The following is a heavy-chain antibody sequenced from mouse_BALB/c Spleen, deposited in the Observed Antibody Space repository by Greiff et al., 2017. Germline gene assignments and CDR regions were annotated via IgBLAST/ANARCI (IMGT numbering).Heavy chain of an antibody. D-gene: IGHD4-1*01. CDR1: GYTFTSYW. V-gene: IGHV1-4*01. J-gene: IGHJ3*01. CDR2: INPSTGYT. Sequence: QVQLKQSGAELATPGASVKMSCKASGYTFTSYWMHWVKQRPGQGLEWIGYINPSTGYTEYNQKFKDKATLTADKSSSTAYMQLSSLTSEDSAVYYCATNWVFAYWGQGTLVTVSA. CDR3: ATNWVFAY.